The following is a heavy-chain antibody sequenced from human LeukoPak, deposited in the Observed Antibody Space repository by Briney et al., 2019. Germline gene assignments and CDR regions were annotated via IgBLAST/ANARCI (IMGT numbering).Heavy chain of an antibody. D-gene: IGHD3-16*01. J-gene: IGHJ3*01. CDR2: IGDAGT. V-gene: IGHV3-23*01. CDR3: AKNLGPFDV. CDR1: RFTFNDFA. Sequence: GGSLRLSCAASRFTFNDFAMTWVRQAPGKGLEWVSSIGDAGTYYADSVKGRFTISRDNSKNMLYLQLNSLRAGDTAMYYCAKNLGPFDVRGQGTMVTVSS.